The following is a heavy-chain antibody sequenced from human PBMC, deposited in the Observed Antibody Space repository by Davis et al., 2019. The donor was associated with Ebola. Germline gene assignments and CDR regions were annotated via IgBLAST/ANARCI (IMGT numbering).Heavy chain of an antibody. Sequence: GESLKISCVASGFNFRTYSMHWVRQAPGKGLEWVASISYDGNKEYYADSGRGRFTISRDSSKNTLYLQMDTLRAEDTALYYCAKVAGTGWNYFDYWGQGILVTVSS. CDR2: ISYDGNKE. CDR1: GFNFRTYS. J-gene: IGHJ4*02. D-gene: IGHD6-19*01. CDR3: AKVAGTGWNYFDY. V-gene: IGHV3-30-3*01.